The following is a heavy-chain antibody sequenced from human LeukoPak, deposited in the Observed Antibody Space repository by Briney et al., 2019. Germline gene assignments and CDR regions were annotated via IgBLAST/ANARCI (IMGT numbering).Heavy chain of an antibody. D-gene: IGHD5-18*01. CDR3: ARAELGYRYSYDPIDY. V-gene: IGHV3-74*01. J-gene: IGHJ4*02. CDR2: INSDGSST. CDR1: GFTFSSYW. Sequence: GGSLRLSCAASGFTFSSYWMHWVRQAPGKGLVWVSRINSDGSSTSYADSVKGRFTISRDNAKNTLYLQMNSLRAEDTAVYYCARAELGYRYSYDPIDYWGQGTLVTVSS.